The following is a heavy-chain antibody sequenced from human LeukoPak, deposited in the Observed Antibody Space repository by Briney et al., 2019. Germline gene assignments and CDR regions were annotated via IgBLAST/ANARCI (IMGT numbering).Heavy chain of an antibody. CDR3: ARSVVDTATFDY. CDR2: ISAYNGNT. Sequence: ASVKVSCKASGGTFSRHTISWVRQSPGQGLEWMGWISAYNGNTNYAQKLQGRVTMTTDTSTSTAYMELRSLRSDDTAVYYCARSVVDTATFDYWGQGTLVTVSS. V-gene: IGHV1-18*01. CDR1: GGTFSRHT. J-gene: IGHJ4*02. D-gene: IGHD5-18*01.